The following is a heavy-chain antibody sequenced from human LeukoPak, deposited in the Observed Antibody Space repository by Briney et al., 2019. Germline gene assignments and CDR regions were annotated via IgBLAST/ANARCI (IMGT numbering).Heavy chain of an antibody. J-gene: IGHJ4*02. CDR1: GFTFSTCS. Sequence: GSLRLSCAASGFTFSTCSMNWVRQPPGKGLEWIGEINHSGSTNYNPSLKSRVTISVDTSKNQFSLKLSSVTAADTAVYYCTRAWSGYFDWLSRSKGFDYWGQGALVTVSS. V-gene: IGHV4-34*01. CDR3: TRAWSGYFDWLSRSKGFDY. D-gene: IGHD3-9*01. CDR2: INHSGST.